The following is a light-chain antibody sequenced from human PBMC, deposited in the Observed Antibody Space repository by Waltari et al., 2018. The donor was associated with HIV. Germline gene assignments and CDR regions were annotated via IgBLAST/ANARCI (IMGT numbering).Light chain of an antibody. CDR2: AAA. J-gene: IGKJ3*01. V-gene: IGKV3-20*01. CDR3: QQYGTSPLT. CDR1: QSLSSSY. Sequence: VLTQSPGTLSLSPGDRATLSCRASQSLSSSYLAWYQQKPGQAPRLLIYAAASRATGIPDRFSGSGYGTDFALTINRLEPEDCAVYYCQQYGTSPLTFGPGSKLDIK.